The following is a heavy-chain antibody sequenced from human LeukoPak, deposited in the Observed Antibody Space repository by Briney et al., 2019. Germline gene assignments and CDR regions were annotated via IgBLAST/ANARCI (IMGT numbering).Heavy chain of an antibody. CDR2: IYYSGST. Sequence: SETLSLTCTVSGGSISSYYWSWIRQPPGKGLEWIGYIYYSGSTNYNPSLKSRVTMSVDTSKNQFSLKLSSVTAADTAVYYCARGLMVYALNYYYYYMDVWGKGTTVTVSS. CDR3: ARGLMVYALNYYYYYMDV. D-gene: IGHD2-8*01. V-gene: IGHV4-59*01. J-gene: IGHJ6*03. CDR1: GGSISSYY.